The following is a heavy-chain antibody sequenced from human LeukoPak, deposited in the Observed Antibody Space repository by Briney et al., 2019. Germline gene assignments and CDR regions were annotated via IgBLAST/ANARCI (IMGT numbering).Heavy chain of an antibody. CDR2: ISAYNGNT. V-gene: IGHV1-18*01. D-gene: IGHD1-20*01. CDR1: GYTFTSYG. CDR3: ARGGGGYNWNDVACY. J-gene: IGHJ4*02. Sequence: GASVKVSCKASGYTFTSYGISWVRQAPGQGLEWMGWISAYNGNTNYAQKLQGRVTMTTDTSTSTAYMELRSLRSEDTAVYYCARGGGGYNWNDVACYWGQGTLVTVSS.